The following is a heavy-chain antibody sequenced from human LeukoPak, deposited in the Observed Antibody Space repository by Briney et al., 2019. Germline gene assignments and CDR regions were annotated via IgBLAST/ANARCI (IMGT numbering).Heavy chain of an antibody. D-gene: IGHD4-17*01. V-gene: IGHV3-15*01. CDR2: IKSKTDGGTT. Sequence: PGGSLRLSCAASGFTFSNAWMSWVRQAPGKGLEWVGRIKSKTDGGTTDYAAPVKGRFTISRDDSKNTLYLQMNSLKTEDTAVYYCTTAFGDQYYFDYWGQGTLVTVSS. CDR3: TTAFGDQYYFDY. CDR1: GFTFSNAW. J-gene: IGHJ4*02.